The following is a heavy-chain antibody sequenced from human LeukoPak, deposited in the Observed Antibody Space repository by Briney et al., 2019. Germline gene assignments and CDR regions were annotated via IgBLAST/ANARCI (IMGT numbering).Heavy chain of an antibody. J-gene: IGHJ4*02. CDR2: INPNNGDT. D-gene: IGHD1-26*01. CDR1: GYTFTGYY. CDR3: VREITRATTYFDS. V-gene: IGHV1-2*06. Sequence: ASVKVPCKASGYTFTGYYIHWVRQAPGQGLEWMGRINPNNGDTNYAQKFPGRVTLIRDTSIGTAYMELSSLRSDDTAMYYCVREITRATTYFDSWGQGTLVTVSS.